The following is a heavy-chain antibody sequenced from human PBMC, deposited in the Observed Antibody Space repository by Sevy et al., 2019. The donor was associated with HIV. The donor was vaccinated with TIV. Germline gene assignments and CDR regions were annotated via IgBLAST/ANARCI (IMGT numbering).Heavy chain of an antibody. V-gene: IGHV4-39*01. D-gene: IGHD1-26*01. CDR1: GGSISSSSYY. Sequence: SETLSLTCTVSGGSISSSSYYWGWIRQPPGKGREWIGSIYYSGSTYYNPSLKSRVTISVNTSKNQFSLKLSSVTAADTAVYYCARGKRVGQIDYWGQGTLVTVSS. J-gene: IGHJ4*02. CDR2: IYYSGST. CDR3: ARGKRVGQIDY.